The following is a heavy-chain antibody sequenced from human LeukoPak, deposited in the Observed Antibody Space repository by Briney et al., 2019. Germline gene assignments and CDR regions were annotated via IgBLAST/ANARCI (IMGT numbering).Heavy chain of an antibody. D-gene: IGHD3-22*01. Sequence: GASVKVSCKASGYTFTSYGISWVRQAPGQGLEWMGRIIPIFGTANYAQKFQGRVTITTDESTSTAYMELSSLRSEDTAVYYCARDSSGYSYLENYFDYWGQGTLVTVSS. CDR3: ARDSSGYSYLENYFDY. J-gene: IGHJ4*02. CDR2: IIPIFGTA. V-gene: IGHV1-69*05. CDR1: GYTFTSYG.